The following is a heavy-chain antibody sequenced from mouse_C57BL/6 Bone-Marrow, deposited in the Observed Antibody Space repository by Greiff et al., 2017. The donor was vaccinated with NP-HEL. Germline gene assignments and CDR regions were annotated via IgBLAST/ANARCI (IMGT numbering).Heavy chain of an antibody. CDR3: ASPLNYYDSSFDY. CDR1: GYTFTSYT. D-gene: IGHD1-1*01. J-gene: IGHJ2*01. CDR2: INPSSGYT. Sequence: QVQLQQPGAELVRPGASVKMSCKASGYTFTSYTMHWVKQRPGQGLEWIGNINPSSGYTKYNQKFKDKATLTVDKSSSTAYMQLSSLTSEDSAVYYCASPLNYYDSSFDYWGRGTALTVTS. V-gene: IGHV1-4*01.